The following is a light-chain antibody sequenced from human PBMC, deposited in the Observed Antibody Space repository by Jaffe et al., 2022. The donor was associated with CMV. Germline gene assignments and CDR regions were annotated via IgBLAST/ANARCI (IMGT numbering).Light chain of an antibody. CDR1: QGINNY. V-gene: IGKV1-9*01. J-gene: IGKJ5*01. Sequence: DIQLTQSPSFLSASVGDRVTITCRASQGINNYLAWYQQRPGKAPKLLISAASTLQSGVPSRFSGSGSGTEFTLTISSLQPEDFATYYCQQLHSFPITFGHGTRLEIK. CDR3: QQLHSFPIT. CDR2: AAS.